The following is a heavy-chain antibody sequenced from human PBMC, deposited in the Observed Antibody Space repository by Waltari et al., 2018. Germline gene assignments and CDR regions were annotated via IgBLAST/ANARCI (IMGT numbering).Heavy chain of an antibody. D-gene: IGHD6-19*01. CDR1: GFKFTDYA. J-gene: IGHJ4*02. V-gene: IGHV3-23*01. CDR3: VARPGTKVAGPGDY. Sequence: VQLLESGGVLTQPGGSLRLSCGASGFKFTDYAMSWVPQGPGKGLDWVSSMSGSGDSTVDADSVKGRFTISRDRSKNTLFLQMNILRAEDTAIYYCVARPGTKVAGPGDYWGQGTLVIVSS. CDR2: MSGSGDST.